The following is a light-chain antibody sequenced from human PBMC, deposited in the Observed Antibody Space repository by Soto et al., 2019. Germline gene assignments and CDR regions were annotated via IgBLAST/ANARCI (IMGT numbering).Light chain of an antibody. J-gene: IGLJ1*01. Sequence: QSVLTHPASLSGSPGQSITISCTGTSSDVGGYNYVSWYQQHPGKAPKLMIYDVSNRPSGVSTRFSGSKSVNTASLTISGLQAEDEADYYCSSYTSSSTLDVFGTGTKLTVL. CDR1: SSDVGGYNY. CDR2: DVS. CDR3: SSYTSSSTLDV. V-gene: IGLV2-14*01.